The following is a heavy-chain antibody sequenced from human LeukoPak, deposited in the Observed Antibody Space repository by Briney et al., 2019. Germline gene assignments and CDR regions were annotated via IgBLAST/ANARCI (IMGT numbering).Heavy chain of an antibody. Sequence: GGSLRLSCAASGFTVSSNYMSWVRQAPGRGLEWVSGINWNGGSTGYADSVKGRFTISRDNAKNSLYLQMNSLRAEDTALYYCARVGLRYFDWGYFDYWGQGTLVTVSS. J-gene: IGHJ4*02. CDR1: GFTVSSNY. CDR2: INWNGGST. CDR3: ARVGLRYFDWGYFDY. V-gene: IGHV3-20*04. D-gene: IGHD3-9*01.